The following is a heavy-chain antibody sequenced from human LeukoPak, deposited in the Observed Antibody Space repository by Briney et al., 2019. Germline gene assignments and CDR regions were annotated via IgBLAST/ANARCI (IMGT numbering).Heavy chain of an antibody. D-gene: IGHD2-2*01. Sequence: SQTLSLTCTVSGGSISSGGYYWSWIRQHPGKGLEWIGYIYYSGSTYYNPSLKSRVTISVDTSKNQFSLKLSSVTAADTAVYYCARSGPNCSSTSCPEPKYYFDYWGQGTLVTVSS. V-gene: IGHV4-31*03. CDR3: ARSGPNCSSTSCPEPKYYFDY. CDR2: IYYSGST. CDR1: GGSISSGGYY. J-gene: IGHJ4*02.